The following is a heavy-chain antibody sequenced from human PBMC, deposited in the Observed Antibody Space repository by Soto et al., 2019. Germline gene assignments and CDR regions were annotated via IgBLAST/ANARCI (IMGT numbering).Heavy chain of an antibody. D-gene: IGHD6-19*01. CDR3: AREDSSGWRHFDQ. J-gene: IGHJ5*02. CDR1: GFTFSSYG. Sequence: PGGSLRLSCAASGFTFSSYGMHWVRQAPGKGLEWVAVIWHDGSNKYYADSVKGRFTISRDNPKNTLYLQMNSLGAEDTAVYYCAREDSSGWRHFDQWGQGTLVTVS. V-gene: IGHV3-33*01. CDR2: IWHDGSNK.